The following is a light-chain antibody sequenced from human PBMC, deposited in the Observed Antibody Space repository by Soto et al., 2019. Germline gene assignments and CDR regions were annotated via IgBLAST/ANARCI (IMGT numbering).Light chain of an antibody. J-gene: IGKJ3*01. V-gene: IGKV4-1*01. CDR1: QSVLYSSNNKNY. CDR3: QQYYNVPFT. Sequence: DIVMTQSPDSLAVSLGERATINCKSSQSVLYSSNNKNYLAWYQQKTGQPPKLLVYWASTRESGVPDRFSGSGSGTDFTLTISSLQAEDVAVYYCQQYYNVPFTFGPGTRVDF. CDR2: WAS.